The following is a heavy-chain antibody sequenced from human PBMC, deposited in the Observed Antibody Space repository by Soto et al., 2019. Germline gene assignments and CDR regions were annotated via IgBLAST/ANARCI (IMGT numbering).Heavy chain of an antibody. CDR1: DGSISSHC. D-gene: IGHD1-1*01. CDR2: IYYSGST. Sequence: LEILSLTCTVSDGSISSHCWSWIRQPPGKGLEWIGYIYYSGSTNYNPSLKSRVTISVDTSKNQFSLKLSSVTAADTAVYYCARSSTGTYRKFDYWGQGTLVTVSS. J-gene: IGHJ4*02. V-gene: IGHV4-59*08. CDR3: ARSSTGTYRKFDY.